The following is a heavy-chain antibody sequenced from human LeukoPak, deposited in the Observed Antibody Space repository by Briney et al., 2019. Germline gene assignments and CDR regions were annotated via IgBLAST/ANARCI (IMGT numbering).Heavy chain of an antibody. J-gene: IGHJ4*02. D-gene: IGHD2/OR15-2a*01. CDR2: ISGSGGST. CDR3: AKVNFLTESFDY. V-gene: IGHV3-23*01. Sequence: PGGSLRLSXAASGFTFSSYAMSWVRQAPGKGLEWVSAISGSGGSTYYADSVKGRFTISRDNSKNTLYLQMNSLRAEDTAVYYCAKVNFLTESFDYWGQGTLVTVSS. CDR1: GFTFSSYA.